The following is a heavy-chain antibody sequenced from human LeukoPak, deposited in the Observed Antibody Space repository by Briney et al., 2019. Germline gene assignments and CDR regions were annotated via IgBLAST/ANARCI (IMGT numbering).Heavy chain of an antibody. CDR2: IYYSGST. Sequence: SETLSLTCTVSGGSVSSGNYYWSWIRQPPGKGLEWIGYIYYSGSTNYNPSLKSRVTMSVDTSKNQFSLKLTSVTAADTAVYYCARRSGYSPNWFDPWGQGTLVTVSS. J-gene: IGHJ5*02. V-gene: IGHV4-61*01. D-gene: IGHD3-3*01. CDR1: GGSVSSGNYY. CDR3: ARRSGYSPNWFDP.